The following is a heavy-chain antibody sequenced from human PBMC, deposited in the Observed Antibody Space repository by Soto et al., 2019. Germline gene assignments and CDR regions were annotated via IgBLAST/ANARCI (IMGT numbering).Heavy chain of an antibody. CDR3: ARYYDFWSGPLTYYYYYYMDV. CDR2: ISSSGSTI. V-gene: IGHV3-11*01. CDR1: GFTFSDYY. Sequence: PGGSLRLSCAASGFTFSDYYMSWIRQAPGKGLEWASYISSSGSTIYYADSVKGRFTISRDNAKNALYLQMNSLRAEDTAVYYCARYYDFWSGPLTYYYYYYMDVWGKGTTVTVSS. J-gene: IGHJ6*03. D-gene: IGHD3-3*01.